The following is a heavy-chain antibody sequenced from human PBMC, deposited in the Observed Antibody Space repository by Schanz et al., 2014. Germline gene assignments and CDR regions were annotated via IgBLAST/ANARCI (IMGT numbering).Heavy chain of an antibody. CDR2: IWSDGSRT. D-gene: IGHD1-26*01. CDR1: GFSFSDYG. V-gene: IGHV3-30*02. J-gene: IGHJ5*02. CDR3: AKVVASGPTTGPFDP. Sequence: QVQLVESGGGLVKPGGSLRLSCAGSGFSFSDYGMHWVRQAPGKGLEWVAFIWSDGSRTYHAESVKGRFTISRDNSRNTLYLQMDSLRDEDTALYYCAKVVASGPTTGPFDPWGQGTLVTVSS.